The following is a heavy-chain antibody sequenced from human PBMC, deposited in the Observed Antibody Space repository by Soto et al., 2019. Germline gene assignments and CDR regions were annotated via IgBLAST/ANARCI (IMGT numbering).Heavy chain of an antibody. V-gene: IGHV3-23*01. CDR1: GFTFSSYA. J-gene: IGHJ4*02. CDR2: ISGSGGST. Sequence: PGGSLRLSCAASGFTFSSYAMSWVRQAPGKGLEWVSAISGSGGSTYYADSVKGRFTISRDNSKNTLYLQMNSLRAEDTDVYYCVNVGYCSGGSCPHYFDYWGQGTLVTVSS. D-gene: IGHD2-15*01. CDR3: VNVGYCSGGSCPHYFDY.